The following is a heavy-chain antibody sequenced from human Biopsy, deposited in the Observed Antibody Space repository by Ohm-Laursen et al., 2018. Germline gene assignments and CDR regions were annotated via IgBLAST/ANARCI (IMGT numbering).Heavy chain of an antibody. CDR1: GYTFTGQY. CDR2: INPHSGTT. J-gene: IGHJ1*01. V-gene: IGHV1-2*02. Sequence: VASVKVSCKASGYTFTGQYLHWVRQVPGQGLEWMGWINPHSGTTKFAQDFQGRVTMTRDTSITTAYMELRRLRSDDTAVYYCAKGQDLRGGAEYFQNWGQGALVTVSS. D-gene: IGHD2-15*01. CDR3: AKGQDLRGGAEYFQN.